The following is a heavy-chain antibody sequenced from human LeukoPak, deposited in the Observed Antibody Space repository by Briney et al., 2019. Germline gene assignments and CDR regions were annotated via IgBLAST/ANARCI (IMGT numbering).Heavy chain of an antibody. V-gene: IGHV4-30-4*08. J-gene: IGHJ4*02. Sequence: PSQTLSLTCTVSGDSISSGDYYWSWIRQPPGKGLEWIGYIYYSGDTYYNPSLQSRVTISVDTSKNQFSLNLSSVTAADTAVFYCARGHDYFDYWGQGTLVTVSS. CDR2: IYYSGDT. CDR3: ARGHDYFDY. CDR1: GDSISSGDYY.